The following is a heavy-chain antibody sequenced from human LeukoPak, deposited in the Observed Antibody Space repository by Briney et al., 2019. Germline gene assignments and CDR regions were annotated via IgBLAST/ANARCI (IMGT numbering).Heavy chain of an antibody. D-gene: IGHD1-26*01. CDR1: GFTLSSYW. J-gene: IGHJ4*02. Sequence: GGSLRLSCVASGFTLSSYWMSWVRQAPGKGLEWVANIKFDGSATYYVDSVKGRFTIARDDAKNSLYLQMNSLRGEDTAVYYCARDLFSGTYHEDFWGQGTLVIVSS. CDR3: ARDLFSGTYHEDF. V-gene: IGHV3-7*01. CDR2: IKFDGSAT.